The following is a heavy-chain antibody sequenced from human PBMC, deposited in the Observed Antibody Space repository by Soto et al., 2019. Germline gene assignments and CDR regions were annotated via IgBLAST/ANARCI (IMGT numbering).Heavy chain of an antibody. D-gene: IGHD3-3*01. CDR1: GYTFTSYG. V-gene: IGHV1-18*01. J-gene: IGHJ4*02. CDR2: ISAYNGNT. Sequence: QVQLVQSGAEVKKPGASVKVSCKASGYTFTSYGISWVRQAPGQGLEWMGWISAYNGNTNYAQKLQGRGTMTTDTTTSTAYMELRRLRSDDTAVYYCARSPGITIFGVHFDYWGQGTLVTVSS. CDR3: ARSPGITIFGVHFDY.